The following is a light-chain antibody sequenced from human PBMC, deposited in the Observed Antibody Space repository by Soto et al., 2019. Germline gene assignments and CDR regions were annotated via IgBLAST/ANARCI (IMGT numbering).Light chain of an antibody. CDR1: QSVDTW. J-gene: IGKJ1*01. Sequence: DIQMTQFPSTLSASVGDRVTITCRASQSVDTWLAWYQQKPGKAPSLLIYRASSLESGVPSRSSGSGSGTEFTLTIRSLQPDDFASYYCQQYNNYPRTFGQGTKVEVK. CDR2: RAS. CDR3: QQYNNYPRT. V-gene: IGKV1-5*03.